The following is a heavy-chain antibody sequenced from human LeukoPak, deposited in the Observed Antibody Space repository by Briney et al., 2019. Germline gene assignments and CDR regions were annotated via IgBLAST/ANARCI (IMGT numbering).Heavy chain of an antibody. V-gene: IGHV1-8*01. D-gene: IGHD6-13*01. J-gene: IGHJ6*03. Sequence: ASVKVSCKASGYTFTSYDVNWVREATGQGLEWMGWMNPNSGNTGYAQKFQGRVTMTRDTSISTAYMELSRLRSDDTAVYYCARRGYSSSWYGAYYYYYMDVWGKGTTVTVSS. CDR1: GYTFTSYD. CDR3: ARRGYSSSWYGAYYYYYMDV. CDR2: MNPNSGNT.